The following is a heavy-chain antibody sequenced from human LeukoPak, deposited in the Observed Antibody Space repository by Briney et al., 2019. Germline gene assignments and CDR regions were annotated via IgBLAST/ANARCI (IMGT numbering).Heavy chain of an antibody. D-gene: IGHD3-22*01. CDR1: GYTFTGYY. J-gene: IGHJ4*02. CDR3: ARDKYYYDSSGPAPFDY. V-gene: IGHV1-2*02. CDR2: INPNSGDT. Sequence: ASVKVSCKASGYTFTGYYMHWVRQAPGQGLEWMGWINPNSGDTKYAQKFQGRVTMTRDTSISTAYMELSRLRSDDTAVYYCARDKYYYDSSGPAPFDYWGQGTLVTVSS.